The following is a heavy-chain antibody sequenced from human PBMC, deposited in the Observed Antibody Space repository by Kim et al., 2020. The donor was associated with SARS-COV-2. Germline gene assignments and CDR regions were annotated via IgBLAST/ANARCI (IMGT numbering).Heavy chain of an antibody. J-gene: IGHJ4*02. CDR1: GFIFSGFT. V-gene: IGHV3-21*01. CDR3: ARVASSYYFDSSGYLSD. Sequence: GGSLRLSCAPSGFIFSGFTMNWVRQAPGKGLEWVSSISGSSSYIYYADSVKGRFTISRDNAKNSLYLQMNSLRAEDTAVYYCARVASSYYFDSSGYLSDWGQGTLVTVSS. CDR2: ISGSSSYI. D-gene: IGHD3-22*01.